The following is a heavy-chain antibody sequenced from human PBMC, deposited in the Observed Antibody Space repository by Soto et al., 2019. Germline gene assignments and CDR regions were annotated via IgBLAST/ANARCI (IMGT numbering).Heavy chain of an antibody. Sequence: SETLSLTCEVSGGSISGTDYYWSWILQPPGKGLEWIGYIYSNGNTYYNPSLRSRVSISLDTSKNQFSLEVNSVTAADTAVYYCARGARPGTQIVMTPATSDFFDFWGQGTVVTVSS. CDR3: ARGARPGTQIVMTPATSDFFDF. V-gene: IGHV4-30-4*02. J-gene: IGHJ4*02. D-gene: IGHD2-21*02. CDR1: GGSISGTDYY. CDR2: IYSNGNT.